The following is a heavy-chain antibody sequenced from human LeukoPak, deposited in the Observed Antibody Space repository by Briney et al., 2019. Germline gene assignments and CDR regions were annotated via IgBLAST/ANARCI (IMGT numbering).Heavy chain of an antibody. CDR3: CSGSPKGVDY. V-gene: IGHV3-30*02. CDR1: KFTFSTYG. CDR2: MWFDGSNK. Sequence: GGSLRLSCAASKFTFSTYGMHWVRQAPGKGLEWVAFMWFDGSNKYYADSVKGRFTISRDNSKNTLYLQMNSLRAEDTAVYYCCSGSPKGVDYWGQGTLVTVSS. D-gene: IGHD3-10*02. J-gene: IGHJ4*02.